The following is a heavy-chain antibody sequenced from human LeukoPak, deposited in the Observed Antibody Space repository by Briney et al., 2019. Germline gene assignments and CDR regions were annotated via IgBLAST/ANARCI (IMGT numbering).Heavy chain of an antibody. J-gene: IGHJ4*02. Sequence: PGGSLRLSCAASGFTFSSYGMHWVRQAPGKGLGWVAFIRYDGSNKYYADSVKGRFTISRDNSKNTLYLQMNSLRAEDTAVYYCAKDSGITMVRGSGTLRSPELVEGCYFDYWGQGTLVTVSS. CDR3: AKDSGITMVRGSGTLRSPELVEGCYFDY. CDR2: IRYDGSNK. CDR1: GFTFSSYG. V-gene: IGHV3-30*02. D-gene: IGHD3-10*01.